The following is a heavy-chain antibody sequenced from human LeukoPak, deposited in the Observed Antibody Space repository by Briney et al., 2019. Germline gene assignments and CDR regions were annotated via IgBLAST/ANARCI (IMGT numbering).Heavy chain of an antibody. Sequence: SGPTLVNPTQTLTLTCTFSGFSRRKSGVGVGWIRQPPGKALEWLALTYWTDDKGYSPSLKTRLTVTKYTSKNQVVLTVTNMDPVDTATYYCAHRRAYDFWSGGPEWFDPWGQGTLVTVSS. CDR2: TYWTDDK. D-gene: IGHD3-3*01. CDR3: AHRRAYDFWSGGPEWFDP. J-gene: IGHJ5*02. V-gene: IGHV2-5*01. CDR1: GFSRRKSGVG.